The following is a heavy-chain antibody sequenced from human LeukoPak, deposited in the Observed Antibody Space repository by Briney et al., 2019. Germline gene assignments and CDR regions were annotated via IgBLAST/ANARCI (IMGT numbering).Heavy chain of an antibody. Sequence: PGGSLRLSCAASGFTFSSYGMHWVRQAPGKGLEWVAVISYDGSNKYYADSVKGRFTISRDNSKNTLYLQVNSLRAEDTAVYYCARDPLGYCSSTSCPFYYGMDVWGQGTTVTVSS. CDR3: ARDPLGYCSSTSCPFYYGMDV. V-gene: IGHV3-30*03. CDR2: ISYDGSNK. CDR1: GFTFSSYG. J-gene: IGHJ6*02. D-gene: IGHD2-2*01.